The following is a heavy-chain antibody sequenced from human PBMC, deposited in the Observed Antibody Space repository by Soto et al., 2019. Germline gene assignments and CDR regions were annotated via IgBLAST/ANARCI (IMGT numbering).Heavy chain of an antibody. CDR1: GGSVSSGGYY. CDR2: IYYSGTT. J-gene: IGHJ4*02. Sequence: QVQLQESGPGLVKPSQTLSLTCTVSGGSVSSGGYYWSWIRQHPGTGLEWIGYIYYSGTTYFNPSLKRRASISLDKSKNEFSLKLTSVTAADTAVYYCARRALPQCINGVCYKDGFWDYWGQGALVTVSS. CDR3: ARRALPQCINGVCYKDGFWDY. D-gene: IGHD2-8*01. V-gene: IGHV4-31*03.